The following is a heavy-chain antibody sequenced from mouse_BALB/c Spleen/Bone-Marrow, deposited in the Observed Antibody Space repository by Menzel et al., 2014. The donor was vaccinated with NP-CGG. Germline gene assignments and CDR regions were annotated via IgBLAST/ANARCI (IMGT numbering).Heavy chain of an antibody. V-gene: IGHV3-5*02. CDR2: IYYSGTI. CDR1: GLSITTGNYR. CDR3: ARELYYFDY. J-gene: IGHJ2*01. Sequence: VQLKESGPGLVKPSQTVSLTCTVTGLSITTGNYRWSWIRQFPGNKLEWIGYIYYSGTITYNPSLTSRTTITRDTSKNQFFLEMNSLTAEDTATDYCARELYYFDYWGQGTTRTVSS.